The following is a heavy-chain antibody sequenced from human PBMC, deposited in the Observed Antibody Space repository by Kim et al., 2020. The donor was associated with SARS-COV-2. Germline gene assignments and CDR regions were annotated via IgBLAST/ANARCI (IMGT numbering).Heavy chain of an antibody. D-gene: IGHD6-13*01. CDR2: IYHSGST. CDR3: AREGTGYSSSWDNFDY. J-gene: IGHJ4*02. V-gene: IGHV4-38-2*02. CDR1: GYSISSGYY. Sequence: SETLSLTCTVSGYSISSGYYWGWIRQPPGKGLEWIGSIYHSGSTYYNPSLKSRVTISVDTSKNQFSLKLSSVTAADTAVYYCAREGTGYSSSWDNFDYWGQGTLVTVSS.